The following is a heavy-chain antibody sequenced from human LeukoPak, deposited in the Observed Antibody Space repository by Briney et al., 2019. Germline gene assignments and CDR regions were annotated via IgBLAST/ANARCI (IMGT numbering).Heavy chain of an antibody. CDR2: ISAYNGNT. V-gene: IGHV1-18*01. D-gene: IGHD3-10*01. CDR3: ARVGVTRIWFGESYYFDY. J-gene: IGHJ4*02. Sequence: ASVKVSCKASGYTFTSYGISWVRQAPGQGLEWMGWISAYNGNTNYAQKLQGRVTMTTDTSTSTAYMELRSLRSDDTAVYYCARVGVTRIWFGESYYFDYWGQGTLVTVSS. CDR1: GYTFTSYG.